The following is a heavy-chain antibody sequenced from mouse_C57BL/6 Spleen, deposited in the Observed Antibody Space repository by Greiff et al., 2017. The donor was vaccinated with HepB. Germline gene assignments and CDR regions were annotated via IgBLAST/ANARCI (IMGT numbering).Heavy chain of an antibody. CDR1: GYSFTGYY. Sequence: VQLQQSGPELVKPGASVKISCKASGYSFTGYYMNWVKQSPEKSLEWIGEINPSTGDTTYNQKFKAKATLTVDKSSSPAYMQLKSLTSEDSAVYYCARWGKPYYFDYWGQGTTLTVSS. CDR3: ARWGKPYYFDY. CDR2: INPSTGDT. V-gene: IGHV1-42*01. J-gene: IGHJ2*01. D-gene: IGHD2-1*01.